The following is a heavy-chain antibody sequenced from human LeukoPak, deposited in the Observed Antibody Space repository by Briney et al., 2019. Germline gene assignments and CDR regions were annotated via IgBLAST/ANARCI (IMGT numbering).Heavy chain of an antibody. J-gene: IGHJ5*02. Sequence: NPSETLSLTCTVSGGSISSYYWSWIRQPPGKGLEWIGYINYSGSTNYNPSLKSRVTISVDTSKNQFSLKLSSVTAADTAVYYRARWLGGAMEGNWFDPWGQGTLVTVSS. CDR1: GGSISSYY. CDR3: ARWLGGAMEGNWFDP. V-gene: IGHV4-59*01. D-gene: IGHD3-16*01. CDR2: INYSGST.